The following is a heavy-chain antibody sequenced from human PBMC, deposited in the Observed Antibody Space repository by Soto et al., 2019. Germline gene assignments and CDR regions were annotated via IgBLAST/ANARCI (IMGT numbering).Heavy chain of an antibody. CDR1: GLSITDSEMG. D-gene: IGHD6-19*01. Sequence: QVTLKESGPVLVKPTETLTLRCTVSGLSITDSEMGVSWIRQPPGQPLEWLAHIDSSGEKSYRTFLKSRLAISKDTSKRQIVLTTTNMDPADTATYYCARRHLAVAVSPWFDPWGQGIPVTVSS. V-gene: IGHV2-26*01. CDR3: ARRHLAVAVSPWFDP. J-gene: IGHJ5*02. CDR2: IDSSGEK.